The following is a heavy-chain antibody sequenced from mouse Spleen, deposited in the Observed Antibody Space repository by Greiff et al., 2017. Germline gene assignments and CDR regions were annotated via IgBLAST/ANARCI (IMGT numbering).Heavy chain of an antibody. CDR1: GFNIKDYY. CDR3: TRSTMTSYWYFDV. D-gene: IGHD2-4*01. Sequence: VQLQQSGAELVRPGASVKLSCTASGFNIKDYYMHWVKQRPEQGLEWIGRIDPEDGDTEYAPKFQGKATMTADTSSNTAYLQLSSLTSEDTAVYYCTRSTMTSYWYFDVWGAGTTVTVSS. CDR2: IDPEDGDT. V-gene: IGHV14-1*01. J-gene: IGHJ1*01.